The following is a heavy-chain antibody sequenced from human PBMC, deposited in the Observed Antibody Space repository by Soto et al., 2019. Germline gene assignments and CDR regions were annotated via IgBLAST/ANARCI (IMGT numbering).Heavy chain of an antibody. CDR2: MQPSTGRT. Sequence: QVQLVQSGAEVREPGASVKVSCTASGYSLTSLDINWVRQTAGQGLEWMGWMQPSTGRTGYAQKFQGRVTMTRDTSINTAYMELTTLTSDDTAFYYCARGVSAGVDYWGQGTLVTVSS. CDR1: GYSLTSLD. J-gene: IGHJ4*02. D-gene: IGHD1-26*01. V-gene: IGHV1-8*01. CDR3: ARGVSAGVDY.